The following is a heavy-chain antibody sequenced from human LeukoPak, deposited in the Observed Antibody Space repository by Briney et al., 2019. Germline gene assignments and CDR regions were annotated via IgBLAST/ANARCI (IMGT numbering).Heavy chain of an antibody. D-gene: IGHD3-10*01. J-gene: IGHJ4*02. V-gene: IGHV3-48*04. CDR3: AKDIFTMVRGVVDY. CDR2: ISSSSSSTI. CDR1: GLTFSSYS. Sequence: GGSLRLSCAASGLTFSSYSMNWVRQAPGKGLEWVSYISSSSSSTIYYADSVKGRFTISRDNAKNSLYLQMTSLRAEDTAVYYCAKDIFTMVRGVVDYWGQGTLVTVSS.